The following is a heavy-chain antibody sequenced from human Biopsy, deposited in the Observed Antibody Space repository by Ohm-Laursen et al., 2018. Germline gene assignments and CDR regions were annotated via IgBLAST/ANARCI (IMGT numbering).Heavy chain of an antibody. J-gene: IGHJ4*02. D-gene: IGHD6-19*01. V-gene: IGHV1-46*01. Sequence: EASVKVSCKASGYSFTSYYMHWVRQAPGQGLEWMGMINPSGSTTSYPQTFQGRVTMTRDTSKSTVYMELSSLRSADTAVYFCARNTGWYGDLYYFDYWGQGTLVTVSS. CDR1: GYSFTSYY. CDR3: ARNTGWYGDLYYFDY. CDR2: INPSGSTT.